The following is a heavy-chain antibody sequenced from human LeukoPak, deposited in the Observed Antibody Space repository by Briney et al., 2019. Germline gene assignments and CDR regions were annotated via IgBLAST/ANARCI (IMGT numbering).Heavy chain of an antibody. CDR1: GFTFSSYV. J-gene: IGHJ3*02. CDR3: ARRTTGDAFDI. V-gene: IGHV3-53*01. Sequence: GGSLRLSCAASGFTFSSYVMHWVRQAPGKGLEWVSVIYSGGSTYYADSVKGRFTISRDNSKNTLYLQMNSLRAEDTAVYYCARRTTGDAFDIWGQGTMVTVSS. D-gene: IGHD4-17*01. CDR2: IYSGGST.